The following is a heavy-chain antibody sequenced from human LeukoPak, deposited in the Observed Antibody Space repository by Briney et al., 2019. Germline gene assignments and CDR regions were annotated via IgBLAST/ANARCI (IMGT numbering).Heavy chain of an antibody. V-gene: IGHV3-21*04. CDR3: AKDSAVTPYYYYYMDV. CDR1: GFIFSSYS. Sequence: GGSLRLSCAASGFIFSSYSMNWVRQAPGKGLEWVSSISSSSSNIYYADSVKGRFTISRDNSKNTLYLQMNSLRAEDTDTAVYYCAKDSAVTPYYYYYMDVWGKGTTVTVSS. J-gene: IGHJ6*03. CDR2: ISSSSSNI. D-gene: IGHD2-21*02.